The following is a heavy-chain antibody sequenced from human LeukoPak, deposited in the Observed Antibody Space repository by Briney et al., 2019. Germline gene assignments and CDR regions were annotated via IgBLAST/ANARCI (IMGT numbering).Heavy chain of an antibody. D-gene: IGHD6-19*01. J-gene: IGHJ6*02. CDR1: GGPISGSY. CDR2: IHYTGST. CDR3: ARDALDSSGWFYHGMDV. Sequence: SETLSLTCIVSGGPISGSYWSWIRQPPGKGLEWIAYIHYTGSTHYSPFLKSRVTMSVDTSMNLLSLKVTSVTAADTAVYYCARDALDSSGWFYHGMDVWGQGTTVTVSS. V-gene: IGHV4-59*12.